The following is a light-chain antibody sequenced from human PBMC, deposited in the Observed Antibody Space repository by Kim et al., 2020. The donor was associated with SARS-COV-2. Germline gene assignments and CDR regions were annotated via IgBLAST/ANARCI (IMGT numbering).Light chain of an antibody. V-gene: IGKV1-17*03. CDR1: QAFRDH. J-gene: IGKJ1*01. CDR2: AAS. Sequence: DIQMTQSPSAMSASVGDRVTITCRASQAFRDHLARFQLRPGKVPKRLIYAASNLQSGVPSRFSGSGSGTEFTLTISSLQPEDFATYYCLQYGAYPWTFGQGTKVEIK. CDR3: LQYGAYPWT.